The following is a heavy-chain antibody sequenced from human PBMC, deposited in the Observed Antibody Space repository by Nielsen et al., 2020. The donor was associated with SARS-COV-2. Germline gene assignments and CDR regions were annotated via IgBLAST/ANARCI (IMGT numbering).Heavy chain of an antibody. CDR3: VMGWSGNWFDP. CDR2: IYYSGST. V-gene: IGHV4-59*12. Sequence: SETLSFTCTVSGGSISSYYWSWIRQPPGKGLEWIGYIYYSGSTNYNPSLKSRVTISVDTSKNQFSLKLSSVTAADTAVYYCVMGWSGNWFDPWGQGTLVTVSS. D-gene: IGHD3-3*01. CDR1: GGSISSYY. J-gene: IGHJ5*02.